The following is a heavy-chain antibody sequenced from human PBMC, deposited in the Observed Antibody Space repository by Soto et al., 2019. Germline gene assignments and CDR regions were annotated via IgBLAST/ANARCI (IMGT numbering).Heavy chain of an antibody. J-gene: IGHJ4*02. CDR3: ARDQVFEDSRGNLLGY. V-gene: IGHV1-18*01. CDR2: ISTHNGDR. Sequence: QVQLVQSGGEVRKPGASVKVSCKASGYIFTSYGINWVRQAPGQGLEWMGWISTHNGDRKYAPKLQGRVTMTTDTSTSTAYMELRSLTSDDTAVYYCARDQVFEDSRGNLLGYWGQGTLVTVSS. CDR1: GYIFTSYG. D-gene: IGHD3-22*01.